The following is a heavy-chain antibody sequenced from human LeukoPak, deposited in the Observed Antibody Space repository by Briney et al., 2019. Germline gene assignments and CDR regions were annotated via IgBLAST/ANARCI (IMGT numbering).Heavy chain of an antibody. D-gene: IGHD3-10*01. Sequence: GGSLRLSCAASGFTFSSYEMNWVRQASGKGLEWVSYISSSGSTIYYADSVKGRFTISRDNAKNSLYLQMNSLRAEDTAVYYCARRGAYYYYGMDVWGQGTTVTVSS. J-gene: IGHJ6*02. V-gene: IGHV3-48*03. CDR2: ISSSGSTI. CDR3: ARRGAYYYYGMDV. CDR1: GFTFSSYE.